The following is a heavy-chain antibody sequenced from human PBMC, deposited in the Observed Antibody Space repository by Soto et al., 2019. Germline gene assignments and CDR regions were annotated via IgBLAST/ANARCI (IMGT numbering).Heavy chain of an antibody. D-gene: IGHD1-26*01. V-gene: IGHV4-34*01. CDR2: IDHTGDT. CDR1: GWSLRDYH. J-gene: IGHJ4*02. CDR3: AREAGALDY. Sequence: SETLSLTCGVHGWSLRDYHWTWIRQPPGKGLEWIGEIDHTGDTTYNPSLKSRVTISVDTSKKQFSLNLRSVTAADTAFYYCAREAGALDYWGQGTLVTVSS.